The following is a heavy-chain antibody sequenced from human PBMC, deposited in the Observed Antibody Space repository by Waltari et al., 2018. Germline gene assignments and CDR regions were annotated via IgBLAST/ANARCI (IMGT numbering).Heavy chain of an antibody. CDR1: GFNFGPSW. J-gene: IGHJ4*02. V-gene: IGHV3-7*04. D-gene: IGHD5-12*01. Sequence: EVQLVESGGGLVHPGGTLSLSCAASGFNFGPSWMNWVRQAPGRGPEWVANIKPDGSGRSYVDFVRGRFTISRDNAKSSLYLQINSLTVEDTAIYYCARDRGWLQFDYWGQGALVIVSS. CDR3: ARDRGWLQFDY. CDR2: IKPDGSGR.